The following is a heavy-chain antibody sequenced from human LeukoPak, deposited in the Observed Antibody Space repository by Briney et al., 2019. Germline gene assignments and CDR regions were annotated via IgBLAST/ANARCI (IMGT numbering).Heavy chain of an antibody. V-gene: IGHV4-59*08. CDR1: GGSISSYY. CDR2: IYYSGST. J-gene: IGHJ5*02. Sequence: PSETLSLTCTVSGGSISSYYWSWIRQPPGKGLEWVGYIYYSGSTNYNPSLKSRVTISVDTSKNQFSLKLSSVTAADTAVYYCARKGDSWFDPWGQGTLVTVSS. CDR3: ARKGDSWFDP. D-gene: IGHD3-16*01.